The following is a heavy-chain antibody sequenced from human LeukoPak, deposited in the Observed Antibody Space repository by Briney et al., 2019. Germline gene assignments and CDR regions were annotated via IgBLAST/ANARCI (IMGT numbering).Heavy chain of an antibody. CDR1: GFTFSNYA. CDR2: ISHSGGNT. V-gene: IGHV3-23*01. Sequence: GGSLRLSCAASGFTFSNYAMSWVRQAPGKGLEWVSAISHSGGNTYYADSVKGRFTISRDNSKNTLYLQMNSLRAEDTAVYYCARDLVCGGDCPDAFDIWGQGTMVTVSS. J-gene: IGHJ3*02. CDR3: ARDLVCGGDCPDAFDI. D-gene: IGHD2-21*02.